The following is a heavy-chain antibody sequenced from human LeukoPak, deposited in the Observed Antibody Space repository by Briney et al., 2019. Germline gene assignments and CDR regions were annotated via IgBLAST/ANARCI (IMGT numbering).Heavy chain of an antibody. V-gene: IGHV1-18*01. Sequence: GASVKVSCKASGYTFTSYGISWVRQAPGQGLEWMGWISAYNGNTNYAQKLQGRVTMTTDTSTSTAYMELRSLRSDDTAVYYCARGGSLPSHDYGDYSDYYYMDVWGKGTTVTISS. J-gene: IGHJ6*03. D-gene: IGHD4-17*01. CDR1: GYTFTSYG. CDR2: ISAYNGNT. CDR3: ARGGSLPSHDYGDYSDYYYMDV.